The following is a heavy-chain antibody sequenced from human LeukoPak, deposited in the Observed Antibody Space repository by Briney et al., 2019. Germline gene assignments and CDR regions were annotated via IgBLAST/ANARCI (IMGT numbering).Heavy chain of an antibody. CDR3: AKFLGGETAFDY. Sequence: PGGSLRLSCAASGFTFSSYAMSWVRQAPGKGLEWVSAVSGSGGTTYYADSVKGRFTISRDNPKNTLYLQMNSLRAEDTAIYYCAKFLGGETAFDYWGQGTLVTVSS. V-gene: IGHV3-23*01. D-gene: IGHD2/OR15-2a*01. CDR2: VSGSGGTT. J-gene: IGHJ4*02. CDR1: GFTFSSYA.